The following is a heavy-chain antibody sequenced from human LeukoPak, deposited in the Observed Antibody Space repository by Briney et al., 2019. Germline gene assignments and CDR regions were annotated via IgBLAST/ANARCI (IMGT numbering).Heavy chain of an antibody. J-gene: IGHJ4*02. Sequence: ASVEVSCKASGYTFTSYGISWVRQAPGQGLEWMGWISAYNGNTNYAQKLQGRVTMTTDTSTSTAYMELRSLRSDDTAVYYCASRNGGNSWYYFDYWGQGTLVTVSS. CDR3: ASRNGGNSWYYFDY. CDR1: GYTFTSYG. V-gene: IGHV1-18*01. CDR2: ISAYNGNT. D-gene: IGHD4-23*01.